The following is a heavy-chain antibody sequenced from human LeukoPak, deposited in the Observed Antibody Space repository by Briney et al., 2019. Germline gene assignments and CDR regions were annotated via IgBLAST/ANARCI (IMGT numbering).Heavy chain of an antibody. CDR2: IYSSGTT. CDR3: SRLLPSRPDFYFDY. CDR1: GASISSDY. J-gene: IGHJ4*02. D-gene: IGHD6-6*01. Sequence: SETLSLTCTVSGASISSDYWSWIRQPPGRRPEWIGYIYSSGTTKYNPSLQSRVTISIDTSKNQFSLKLTSMTAADTTVYFCSRLLPSRPDFYFDYWGQGTLVTVSS. V-gene: IGHV4-4*09.